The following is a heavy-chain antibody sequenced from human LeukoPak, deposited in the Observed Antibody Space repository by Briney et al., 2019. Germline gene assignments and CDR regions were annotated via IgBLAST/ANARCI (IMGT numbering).Heavy chain of an antibody. CDR3: AREWLLGAHSTDV. J-gene: IGHJ6*02. CDR2: ISSSSTTI. Sequence: TGGSLRLSCAASGFTFRSYSMNWVRQAPGKGLEWVSYISSSSTTIYYADSVKGRFTIARDNAKNSLFLQMNSLRDEDTAVYYCAREWLLGAHSTDVWGQGTTVTVSS. CDR1: GFTFRSYS. V-gene: IGHV3-48*02. D-gene: IGHD3-16*01.